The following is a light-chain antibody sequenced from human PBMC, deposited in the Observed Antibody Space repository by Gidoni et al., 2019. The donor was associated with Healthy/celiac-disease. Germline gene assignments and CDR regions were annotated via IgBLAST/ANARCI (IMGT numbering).Light chain of an antibody. CDR2: DAS. Sequence: DIQMTQSPSSLSASVGDRVTIPCQASQDISNYLNWYQQKPGKAPKLLIYDASNLETGVPSRFSGSGSGTDFTFTISSLQPEDIATYYCQQYDNLSVTFGPGTKVDIK. J-gene: IGKJ3*01. V-gene: IGKV1-33*01. CDR1: QDISNY. CDR3: QQYDNLSVT.